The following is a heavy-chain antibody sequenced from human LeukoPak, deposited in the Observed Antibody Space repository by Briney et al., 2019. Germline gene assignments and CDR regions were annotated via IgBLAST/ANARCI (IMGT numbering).Heavy chain of an antibody. CDR1: GFTFSDYA. J-gene: IGHJ4*02. V-gene: IGHV3-30*02. CDR3: AKDRAQLWLSAYTPDY. D-gene: IGHD5-18*01. CDR2: IRSDGSNK. Sequence: PGGSLRLSCAASGFTFSDYAMHWVRQAPGKGLEWVTFIRSDGSNKYYADSVKGRFTISRDNSKNTLYVQMNSLRAEDTAVYYCAKDRAQLWLSAYTPDYWGQGTLVTVSS.